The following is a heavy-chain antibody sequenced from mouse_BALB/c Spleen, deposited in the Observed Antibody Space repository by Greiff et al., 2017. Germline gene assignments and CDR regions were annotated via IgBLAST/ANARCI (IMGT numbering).Heavy chain of an antibody. Sequence: VQLQQSGPGLVKPSQSLSLTCSVTGYSITSGYYWNWIRQFPGNKLEWMGYISYDGSNNYNPSFKNRISITRDTSKNQFFLKLNSVTTEDTATYYCARGGLYYLDYWGQGTTLTVSS. CDR2: ISYDGSN. J-gene: IGHJ2*01. CDR1: GYSITSGYY. CDR3: ARGGLYYLDY. V-gene: IGHV3-6*02.